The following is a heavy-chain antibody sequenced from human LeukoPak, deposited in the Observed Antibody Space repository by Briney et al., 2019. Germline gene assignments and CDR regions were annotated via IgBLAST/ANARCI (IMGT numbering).Heavy chain of an antibody. D-gene: IGHD3-10*01. V-gene: IGHV1-3*01. CDR2: INAGNGNT. Sequence: ASVKVSCKASGYTFTSYAMLWVRQAPGQRLEWMGWINAGNGNTKYSQKFQGRVTITRDTSASTAYMELSSLRSEDTAVYYCARDRTVRGVIQPNNYYYYGMDVWGQGTTVTVSS. CDR1: GYTFTSYA. CDR3: ARDRTVRGVIQPNNYYYYGMDV. J-gene: IGHJ6*02.